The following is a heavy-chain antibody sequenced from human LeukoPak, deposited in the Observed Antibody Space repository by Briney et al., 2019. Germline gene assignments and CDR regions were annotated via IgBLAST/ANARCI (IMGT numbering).Heavy chain of an antibody. CDR3: ARWADYGVASFYFDY. V-gene: IGHV4-38-2*02. CDR1: GYSISSGYY. D-gene: IGHD3-3*01. Sequence: SETLSLTCTVSGYSISSGYYWGWIRQPPGKGLEWIGSIYHSGRTYYNPSLKSRVTTSVDTSKNQFSLKLSSATAADTAVYYCARWADYGVASFYFDYWGQGTLVTVSS. J-gene: IGHJ4*02. CDR2: IYHSGRT.